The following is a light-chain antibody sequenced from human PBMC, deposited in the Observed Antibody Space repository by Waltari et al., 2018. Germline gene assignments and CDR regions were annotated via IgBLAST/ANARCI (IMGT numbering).Light chain of an antibody. J-gene: IGLJ1*01. Sequence: QSVLTQPPSVSATPGPTVTISSSGSTSNIGNFYVSWYQQLPGTVPKLPVYDTYKRPSGIPDRFFGSKSGTSATLGITGLQTGDEAHYYCGAWDSSLTAYVFGTGTEVTVL. CDR3: GAWDSSLTAYV. V-gene: IGLV1-51*01. CDR2: DTY. CDR1: TSNIGNFY.